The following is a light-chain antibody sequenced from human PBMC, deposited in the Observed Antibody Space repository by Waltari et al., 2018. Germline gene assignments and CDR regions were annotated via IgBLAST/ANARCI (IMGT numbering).Light chain of an antibody. CDR3: QQYFDWPRT. CDR2: GAS. CDR1: HYVRTN. Sequence: EIIMTQSPDTLSLSPGERATLSCRARHYVRTNLAWYQQKPGQAPRLVLHGASTRTDGVSARFSGSGSETEFTLTIGSLQSEDSAIYYCQQYFDWPRTFGQGTKVEVK. J-gene: IGKJ1*01. V-gene: IGKV3D-15*01.